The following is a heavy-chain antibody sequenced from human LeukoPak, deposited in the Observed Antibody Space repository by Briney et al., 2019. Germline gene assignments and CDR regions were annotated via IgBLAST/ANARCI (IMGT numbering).Heavy chain of an antibody. V-gene: IGHV3-30-3*01. D-gene: IGHD1-26*01. CDR3: ARSGSYYLNYFDY. J-gene: IGHJ4*02. Sequence: GRSLRLSCAASGFTFSSYAMHWVRQAPGKGLEWVAVISYDGSNKYYADSVKGRFTISRDSSKNTLYLQMNSLRAEDTAVYYCARSGSYYLNYFDYWGQGTLVTVSS. CDR1: GFTFSSYA. CDR2: ISYDGSNK.